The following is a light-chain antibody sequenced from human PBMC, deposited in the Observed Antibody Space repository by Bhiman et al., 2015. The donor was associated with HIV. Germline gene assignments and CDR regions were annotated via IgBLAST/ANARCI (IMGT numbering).Light chain of an antibody. Sequence: SYELTQPSSVSVSPGQTVKITCSGDILARKYARWFQQKPGQAPMLIIYEDIERPSGIPERISGSSSGTTVTLTISGAQVEDEADYYCQSYDSSLSGRVFGGGTKLTVL. CDR1: ILARKY. CDR3: QSYDSSLSGRV. V-gene: IGLV3-27*01. J-gene: IGLJ3*02. CDR2: EDI.